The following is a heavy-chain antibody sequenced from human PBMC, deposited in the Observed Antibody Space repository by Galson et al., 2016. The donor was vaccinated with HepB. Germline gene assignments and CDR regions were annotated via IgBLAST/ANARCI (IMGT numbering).Heavy chain of an antibody. D-gene: IGHD6-6*01. CDR3: ARDRRSWSSSSWVNWFDP. J-gene: IGHJ5*02. CDR2: ISSSSSTI. Sequence: SLRLSCAASGFTFSSYSMNWVRQAPGKGLEWVSYISSSSSTIYYADSVKGRFTISRDNAKNSLYLQMNSLRDEDTAVYYCARDRRSWSSSSWVNWFDPWGQGTLVTVSS. CDR1: GFTFSSYS. V-gene: IGHV3-48*02.